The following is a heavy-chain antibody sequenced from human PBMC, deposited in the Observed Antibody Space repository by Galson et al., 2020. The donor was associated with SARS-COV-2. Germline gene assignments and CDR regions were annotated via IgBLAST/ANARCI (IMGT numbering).Heavy chain of an antibody. CDR3: AREGGSGIVAAPTDY. J-gene: IGHJ4*02. CDR1: GFTFSDCA. V-gene: IGHV3-33*01. D-gene: IGHD1-26*01. Sequence: GESLKISCAASGFTFSDCAMHWVRQAPGKGLEWVAVIWYDGRNKYHADSVKGRFTISRDNSKNTLYLQMNSLRAEDTAVYYCAREGGSGIVAAPTDYWGQGTLVTVSS. CDR2: IWYDGRNK.